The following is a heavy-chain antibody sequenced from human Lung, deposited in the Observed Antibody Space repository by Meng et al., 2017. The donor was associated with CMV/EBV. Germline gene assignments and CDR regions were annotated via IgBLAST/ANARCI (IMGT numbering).Heavy chain of an antibody. CDR1: GYPFTNYY. J-gene: IGHJ5*02. CDR3: ARDQSLRVWFDL. V-gene: IGHV1-46*01. CDR2: INPSGGAT. Sequence: SVXVSCKASGYPFTNYYLHWVRQAPGQGFEWMGLINPSGGATDYAQKFQGRVTMTTDTSASTVYMELRSLTSEDTALYYCARDQSLRVWFDLWGQGTLVTVSS.